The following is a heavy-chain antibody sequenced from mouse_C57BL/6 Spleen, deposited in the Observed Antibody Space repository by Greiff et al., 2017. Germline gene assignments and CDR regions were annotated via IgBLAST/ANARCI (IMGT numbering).Heavy chain of an antibody. J-gene: IGHJ4*01. CDR1: GYAFSSYW. CDR3: AVTEGYAMDD. D-gene: IGHD2-1*01. Sequence: QVQLQQSGAELVKPGASVKISCTASGYAFSSYWMNWVKQRPGKGLEWIGQIYPGDGDTNYNGKFKGKATLTADKSSSTAYLQLSSLTSEDTAVYFCAVTEGYAMDDWGQGTSVTVSS. V-gene: IGHV1-80*01. CDR2: IYPGDGDT.